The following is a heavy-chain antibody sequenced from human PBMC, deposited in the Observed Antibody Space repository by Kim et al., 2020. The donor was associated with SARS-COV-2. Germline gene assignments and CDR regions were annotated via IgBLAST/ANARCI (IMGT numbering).Heavy chain of an antibody. Sequence: GGSLRLSCAASGFTFSSYWMHWVRQAPGKGLVWVSRINSDGSSTSYADSVKGRFTISRDNAKNTLYLQMNRLRAEDTAVYYCARGDYGSGSYYMAFYYYYGMYAWGEGATVTASS. CDR1: GFTFSSYW. J-gene: IGHJ6*01. CDR2: INSDGSST. CDR3: ARGDYGSGSYYMAFYYYYGMYA. V-gene: IGHV3-74*01. D-gene: IGHD3-10*01.